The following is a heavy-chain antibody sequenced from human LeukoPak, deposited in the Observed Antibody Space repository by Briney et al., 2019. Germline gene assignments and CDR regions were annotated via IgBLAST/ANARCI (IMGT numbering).Heavy chain of an antibody. V-gene: IGHV3-33*01. Sequence: SGGSLRLSCAASGFTFSSYGVHWVRQAPGKGLEWVAVIWYDGSNKYYADSVKGRFTISRDNSKNTLYLQMNSLRAEDTAVYYCAREGYDYVWGSYRQRNSFDYWGQGTLVTVSS. CDR2: IWYDGSNK. D-gene: IGHD3-16*02. CDR1: GFTFSSYG. J-gene: IGHJ4*02. CDR3: AREGYDYVWGSYRQRNSFDY.